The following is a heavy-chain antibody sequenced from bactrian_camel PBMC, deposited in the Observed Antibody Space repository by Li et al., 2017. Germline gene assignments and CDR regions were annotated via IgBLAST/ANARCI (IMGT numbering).Heavy chain of an antibody. D-gene: IGHD5*01. CDR2: LDSVGRI. CDR3: AGRRGMLFTPFVSSEYNS. V-gene: IGHV3S10*01. CDR1: GGPKLTFC. J-gene: IGHJ4*01. Sequence: DVQLVESGGGSVQSGRSLVLSCKVTGGPKLTFCMGWFRQASGKEREWVGSLDSVGRINYADSVKGRFTISKDNRKNILYLQMNSLTPGDTAMYYCAGRRGMLFTPFVSSEYNSWGQGTQVTVS.